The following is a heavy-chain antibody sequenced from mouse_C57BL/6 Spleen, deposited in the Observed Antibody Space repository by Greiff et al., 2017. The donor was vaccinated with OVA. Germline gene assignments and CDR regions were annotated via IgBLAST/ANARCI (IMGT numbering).Heavy chain of an antibody. Sequence: VQLQQSGPGLVQPSQSLSITCSVSGFSFTSYGVHWVRQSPEKGLEWLGVIWSGGSTDYNAAFISILSISKGNSKSQFFFKMNSLQADDTAIYDCARSVRSYAYFDVWGTGTTVTVSS. J-gene: IGHJ1*03. CDR2: IWSGGST. D-gene: IGHD1-1*01. CDR1: GFSFTSYG. V-gene: IGHV2-2*01. CDR3: ARSVRSYAYFDV.